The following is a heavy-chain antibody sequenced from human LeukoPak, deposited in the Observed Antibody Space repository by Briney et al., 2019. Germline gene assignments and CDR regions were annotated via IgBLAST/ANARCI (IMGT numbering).Heavy chain of an antibody. CDR1: GFTFSNYG. Sequence: GGSLRLSCAASGFTFSNYGMSWVRQAPGKGLEWVAVIWYDGSNKYYADSVKGRFTISRDNSKNTLYLQMNSLRAEDTAVYYCARDPSYYYDSSGYYADAFDIWGQGTMVTVSS. V-gene: IGHV3-33*08. CDR3: ARDPSYYYDSSGYYADAFDI. J-gene: IGHJ3*02. CDR2: IWYDGSNK. D-gene: IGHD3-22*01.